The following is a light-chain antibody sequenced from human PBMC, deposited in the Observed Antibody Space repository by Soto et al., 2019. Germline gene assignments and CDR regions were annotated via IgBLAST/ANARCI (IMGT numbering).Light chain of an antibody. V-gene: IGKV3-20*01. J-gene: IGKJ4*01. CDR3: EQYFSSELT. CDR2: DVF. Sequence: VVLTQSPGTLSLSPGQRATLSCRASHVLSSNYLAWYQQRPGQAPRLLIYDVFSRATGSPDRFSGSGSGSDFTLTISRLEPEDSGVYYCEQYFSSELTFGGGTKVELK. CDR1: HVLSSNY.